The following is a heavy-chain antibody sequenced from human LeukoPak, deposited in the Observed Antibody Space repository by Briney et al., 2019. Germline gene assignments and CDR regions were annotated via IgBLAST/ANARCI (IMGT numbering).Heavy chain of an antibody. CDR2: IKKDGSEK. CDR3: ARDEGSGWYNY. Sequence: GGSLRLSCAASGLTFSSYWMTWVRQAPGKGLEWVANIKKDGSEKYYVDSVKGRFTISRDNAENSLYLQMNSLRAEDTAVYYCARDEGSGWYNYWGQGTLVTVSS. CDR1: GLTFSSYW. V-gene: IGHV3-7*01. J-gene: IGHJ4*02. D-gene: IGHD6-19*01.